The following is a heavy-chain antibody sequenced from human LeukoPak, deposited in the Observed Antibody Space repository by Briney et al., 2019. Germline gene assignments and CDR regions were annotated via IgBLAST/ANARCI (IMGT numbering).Heavy chain of an antibody. CDR2: IYYSGST. Sequence: SETLSLTCTVSGGSVSSGSYYWSWIRQPPGKGLEWIGYIYYSGSTNYNPSLKSRVTISADTSKNQFSLKLSSVTAADTAVYYCARDGSDYYDSSGYLRPFDYWGQGTLVTVSS. CDR3: ARDGSDYYDSSGYLRPFDY. D-gene: IGHD3-22*01. J-gene: IGHJ4*02. CDR1: GGSVSSGSYY. V-gene: IGHV4-61*01.